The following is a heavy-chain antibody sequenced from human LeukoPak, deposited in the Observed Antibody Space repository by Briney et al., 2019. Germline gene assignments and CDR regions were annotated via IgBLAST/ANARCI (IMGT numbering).Heavy chain of an antibody. J-gene: IGHJ4*02. Sequence: PETLSLTCTVSGGSISSSSYYWSWIRQPPGKGLEWIGEINHSGSTNYNPSLKSRVTISVDTSKNQFSLKLSSVTAADTAVYYCARDRNWGDFDYWGQGTLVTVSS. CDR3: ARDRNWGDFDY. V-gene: IGHV4-39*07. D-gene: IGHD7-27*01. CDR1: GGSISSSSYY. CDR2: INHSGST.